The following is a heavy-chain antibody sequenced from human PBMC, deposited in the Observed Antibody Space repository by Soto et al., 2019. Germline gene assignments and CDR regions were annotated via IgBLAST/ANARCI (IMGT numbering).Heavy chain of an antibody. J-gene: IGHJ4*02. CDR2: IDPRDSYT. Sequence: VESVTISCQVSGYSRSAYWISWVRHMPGRGLEWMGRIDPRDSYTNYSPSFEGHVTISADKTNTTTYLQWSSLKASDTATYYCATHRIEQATWDYWGQGTQVTVSS. CDR3: ATHRIEQATWDY. D-gene: IGHD5-12*01. CDR1: GYSRSAYW. V-gene: IGHV5-10-1*01.